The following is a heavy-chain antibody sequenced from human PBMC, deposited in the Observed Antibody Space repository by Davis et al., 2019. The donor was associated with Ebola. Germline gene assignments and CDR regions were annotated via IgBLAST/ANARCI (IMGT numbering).Heavy chain of an antibody. Sequence: ASVTVSCKASGYLFTANLIYWVRQAPGQGLEWLGLINPNCGGADYAQKFRGRVTITTDTSISPAYMELTRLRSDDTAVYYRATPLSVGFYDWYFDLWGRGTLVTVSS. CDR1: GYLFTANL. D-gene: IGHD2/OR15-2a*01. CDR2: INPNCGGA. J-gene: IGHJ2*01. V-gene: IGHV1-2*02. CDR3: ATPLSVGFYDWYFDL.